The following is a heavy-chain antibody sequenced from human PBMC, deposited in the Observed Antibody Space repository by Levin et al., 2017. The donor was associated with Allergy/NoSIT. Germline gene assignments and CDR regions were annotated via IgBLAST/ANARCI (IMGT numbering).Heavy chain of an antibody. V-gene: IGHV4-59*01. J-gene: IGHJ5*02. CDR2: IYYSGST. CDR3: ASSPWSGYYGLGWFDP. D-gene: IGHD3-3*01. Sequence: SETLSLTCTVSGGSISSYYWSWIRQPPGKGLEWIGYIYYSGSTNYNPSLKSRVTISVDTSKNQFSLKLSSVTAADTAVYYCASSPWSGYYGLGWFDPWGQGTLVTVSS. CDR1: GGSISSYY.